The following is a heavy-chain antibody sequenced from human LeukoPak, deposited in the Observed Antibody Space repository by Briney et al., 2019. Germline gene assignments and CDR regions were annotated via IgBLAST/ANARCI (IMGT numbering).Heavy chain of an antibody. V-gene: IGHV3-11*04. CDR2: ISSSGSTI. J-gene: IGHJ4*02. CDR1: GFTFSDYY. Sequence: GGSLRLSCAASGFTFSDYYMSWIRQAPGKGLEWVSYISSSGSTIYYADSVKGRFTISRDNAKNSLYLQMNSLRAEDTAVYYCAKDRYYYDSSGDFDYWGQGTLVTVSS. D-gene: IGHD3-22*01. CDR3: AKDRYYYDSSGDFDY.